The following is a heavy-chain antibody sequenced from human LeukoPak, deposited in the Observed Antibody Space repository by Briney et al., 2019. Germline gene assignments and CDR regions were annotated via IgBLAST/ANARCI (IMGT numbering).Heavy chain of an antibody. Sequence: SETLSLTCTVSGGSISSYYWSWIRQPAGKGLEWIGRIYTSGSTNYNPSLKSRVTMSVDTSKNQFSLKLSSVTAADTAVYYCARGGVDYYDSSGHGRFDPWGQGTLVTVSS. V-gene: IGHV4-4*07. CDR2: IYTSGST. CDR3: ARGGVDYYDSSGHGRFDP. D-gene: IGHD3-22*01. CDR1: GGSISSYY. J-gene: IGHJ5*02.